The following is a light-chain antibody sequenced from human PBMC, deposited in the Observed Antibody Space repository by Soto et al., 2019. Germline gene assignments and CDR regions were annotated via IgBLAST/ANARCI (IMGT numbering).Light chain of an antibody. CDR1: QSVSFSY. Sequence: EIVLTQSPGTLSLSPGDRATLSCRASQSVSFSYLAWYQQKAGQAPRLLMYGATSRATGIPDRFSGSESGTDFTLTISRLEPEDFAVYYCQQYGSSPLTFGGGTKVEIK. V-gene: IGKV3-20*01. J-gene: IGKJ4*01. CDR2: GAT. CDR3: QQYGSSPLT.